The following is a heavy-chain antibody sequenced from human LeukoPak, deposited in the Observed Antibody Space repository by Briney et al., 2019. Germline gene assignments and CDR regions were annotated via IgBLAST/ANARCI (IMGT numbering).Heavy chain of an antibody. CDR1: GYTFTGYY. J-gene: IGHJ4*02. CDR2: INPNSGGT. V-gene: IGHV1-2*02. Sequence: ASVKVSCKASGYTFTGYYMHWVRQAPGQGLEWMGWINPNSGGTNYAQKFQGGVTMTGDTSISTAYMELSRLRSDDTAVYYCARGAFVVVTAIDYWGQGTLVTVSS. CDR3: ARGAFVVVTAIDY. D-gene: IGHD2-21*02.